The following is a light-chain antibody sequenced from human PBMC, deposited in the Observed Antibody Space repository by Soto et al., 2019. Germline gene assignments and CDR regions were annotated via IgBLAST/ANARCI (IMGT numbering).Light chain of an antibody. J-gene: IGKJ1*01. CDR1: QSISSY. V-gene: IGKV1-39*01. Sequence: DIQMTQSPSSLFASVGDRVTITCRASQSISSYLNWYQQKPGKAPKLLIYAASSLQSGVPSRFSGSGSGTDFTLTISSLQPEAFATYYCQQSYSTPRAFGQGTKVEIK. CDR3: QQSYSTPRA. CDR2: AAS.